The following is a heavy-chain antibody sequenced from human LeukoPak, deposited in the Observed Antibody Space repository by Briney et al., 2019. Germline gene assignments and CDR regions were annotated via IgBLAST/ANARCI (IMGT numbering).Heavy chain of an antibody. CDR2: ISSSGSSM. CDR3: VKDRMGDYHYYMDV. J-gene: IGHJ6*03. Sequence: GGSLRLSCAASGFTFSDYYMSWIRQAPGKGLEWISYISSSGSSMQYADSVRGRFTISRDNAKTSLYLQMNSLRAEDTSVYYCVKDRMGDYHYYMDVWGKGTTVTVSS. D-gene: IGHD3-16*01. CDR1: GFTFSDYY. V-gene: IGHV3-11*04.